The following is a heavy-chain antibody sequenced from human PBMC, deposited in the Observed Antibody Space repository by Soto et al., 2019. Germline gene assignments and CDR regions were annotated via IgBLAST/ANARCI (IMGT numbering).Heavy chain of an antibody. CDR2: IAESGGGT. CDR1: GFTFSSHP. CDR3: ANRLGTYFLSGLPFDI. D-gene: IGHD1-26*01. Sequence: PGGSLRLSCTASGFTFSSHPMSWVRQAPGKGLEWVSAIAESGGGTAYVDSVKGRFTISRDNAKNRLYLQTNSLRAEDTAVYYCANRLGTYFLSGLPFDIWGQGTMVTVSS. V-gene: IGHV3-23*01. J-gene: IGHJ3*02.